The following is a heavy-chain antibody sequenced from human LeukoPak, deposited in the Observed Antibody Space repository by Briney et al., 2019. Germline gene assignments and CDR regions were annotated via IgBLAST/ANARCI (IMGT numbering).Heavy chain of an antibody. CDR2: INPSGGST. Sequence: ASVKVSCKASGYTFTSFFMHWVRQAAGQGLEWMGMINPSGGSTFYAQNFRGRVTMTSDTSTSTVYMELSRLRSEDTAVYYCARDQEYYDSSGSNYWGQGTLVTVSS. V-gene: IGHV1-46*01. CDR3: ARDQEYYDSSGSNY. CDR1: GYTFTSFF. J-gene: IGHJ4*02. D-gene: IGHD3-22*01.